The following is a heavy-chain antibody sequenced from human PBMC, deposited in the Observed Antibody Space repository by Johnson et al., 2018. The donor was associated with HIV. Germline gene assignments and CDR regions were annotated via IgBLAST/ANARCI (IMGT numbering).Heavy chain of an antibody. CDR2: ISGSGGST. Sequence: VQLVESGGGLVQPGGSLRLSCAASGFTFSSYAMSWVRQAPGKGLEWVSAISGSGGSTYYADSVKGRFTISRDNSKNSLYLQMNSLRAEDTAVYYCARDARYYYDSRGDAFDIWGQGTMVTVSS. J-gene: IGHJ3*02. CDR3: ARDARYYYDSRGDAFDI. D-gene: IGHD3-22*01. V-gene: IGHV3-23*04. CDR1: GFTFSSYA.